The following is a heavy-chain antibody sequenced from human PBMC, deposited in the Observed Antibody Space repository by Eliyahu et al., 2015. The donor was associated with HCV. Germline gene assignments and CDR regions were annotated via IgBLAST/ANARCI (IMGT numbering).Heavy chain of an antibody. D-gene: IGHD4-17*01. CDR1: GFXVSXKY. CDR3: ARDLGVGVYGVSDY. V-gene: IGHV3-66*02. CDR2: IYSSGST. J-gene: IGHJ4*02. Sequence: EVQLVESGGGLVQPGGXLRLSCAASGFXVSXKYMTWVRQTPGKGLEWVSVIYSSGSTYYADSVKGRFTISRDNSKNTLYLQMNSLRAEDTAVYYCARDLGVGVYGVSDYWGQGTLVTVSS.